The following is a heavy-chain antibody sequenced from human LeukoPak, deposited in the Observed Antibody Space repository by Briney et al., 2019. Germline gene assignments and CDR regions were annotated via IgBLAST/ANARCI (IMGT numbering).Heavy chain of an antibody. J-gene: IGHJ4*02. Sequence: GRSLRLSCAASGFTFTSYGMHWVRQAPGKGLEWVAAISNDGNKKYYSDSVKGRFTISRDNSKTTLYLQMNSLRVEDTAVYYCTKDYYYGSGSYTDHWGQGTLVTVSS. CDR1: GFTFTSYG. CDR3: TKDYYYGSGSYTDH. V-gene: IGHV3-30*18. D-gene: IGHD3-10*01. CDR2: ISNDGNKK.